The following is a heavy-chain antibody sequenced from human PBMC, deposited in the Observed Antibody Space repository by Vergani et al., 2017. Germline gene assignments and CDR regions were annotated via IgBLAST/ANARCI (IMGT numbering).Heavy chain of an antibody. CDR3: ARDMDFWSGPGGWFDP. Sequence: QLQLQESGPGLVKPSETLSLTCTVSGGSINSSYYYWGWIRQPPGKGLEWIGYIYYSGSTNSNPSLKSRVTISVDTSKNQFSLKLSSVTAAATAVYYCARDMDFWSGPGGWFDPWGQGTLVTVSS. CDR2: IYYSGST. CDR1: GGSINSSYYY. V-gene: IGHV4-61*05. D-gene: IGHD3-3*01. J-gene: IGHJ5*02.